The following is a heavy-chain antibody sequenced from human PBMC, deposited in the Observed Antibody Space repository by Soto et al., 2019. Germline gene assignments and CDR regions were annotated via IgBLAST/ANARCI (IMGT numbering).Heavy chain of an antibody. J-gene: IGHJ6*02. CDR2: IYYSGST. Sequence: SETLSLTCTVSGGSISSGDYYWSWIRQPPGKGLEWIGYIYYSGSTYYNPSLKSRVTISVDTSKNQFSLKLSSVTAADTAVYYCARADRFYYGMDVWGQGTTVTVSS. CDR1: GGSISSGDYY. D-gene: IGHD3-3*01. V-gene: IGHV4-30-4*01. CDR3: ARADRFYYGMDV.